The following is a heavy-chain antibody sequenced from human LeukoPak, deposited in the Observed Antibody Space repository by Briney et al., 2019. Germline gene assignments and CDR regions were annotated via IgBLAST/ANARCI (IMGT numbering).Heavy chain of an antibody. J-gene: IGHJ4*02. CDR2: IWFDGSNK. V-gene: IGHV3-33*01. D-gene: IGHD6-19*01. CDR1: GFTFSRNG. CDR3: AREGYSSGWYPHY. Sequence: GGSLRLSCAAASGFTFSRNGMHWVRQAPGKGLEWVALIWFDGSNKYYADSVKGRFTISRDNSKNTLYLQMNSLRAEDTAVYYCAREGYSSGWYPHYWGQGTLVTVSS.